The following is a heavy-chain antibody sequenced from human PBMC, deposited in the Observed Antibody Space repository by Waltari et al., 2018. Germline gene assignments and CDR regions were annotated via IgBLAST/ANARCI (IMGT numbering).Heavy chain of an antibody. V-gene: IGHV4-38-2*02. Sequence: QLQESGXGLXXPSEXLSLTCXVSGYSISSXYWWGWIRQPPGKGLEWIASIYYXGAIQYNPSLXSRATISTDTSKNQFSLXLTSVTAAXTAVYXCANNEWGLPVXWGQGTVVTVSS. CDR1: GYSISSXYW. D-gene: IGHD1-26*01. J-gene: IGHJ4*02. CDR2: IYYXGAI. CDR3: ANNEWGLPVX.